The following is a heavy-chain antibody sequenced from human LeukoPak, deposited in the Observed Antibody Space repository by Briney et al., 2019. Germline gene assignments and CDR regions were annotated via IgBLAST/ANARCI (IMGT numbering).Heavy chain of an antibody. CDR3: ARGNVVGATRPIDY. D-gene: IGHD1-26*01. V-gene: IGHV3-64*01. Sequence: GGSLRLSCAGSVFTFSDYAMYWVRQAPGKGLENVAGIGSNGDSTYYANSVKGRFTISRDNSKNTLFLQMGSLRAEDMAVYYCARGNVVGATRPIDYWGQGTLVTVSS. J-gene: IGHJ4*02. CDR1: VFTFSDYA. CDR2: IGSNGDST.